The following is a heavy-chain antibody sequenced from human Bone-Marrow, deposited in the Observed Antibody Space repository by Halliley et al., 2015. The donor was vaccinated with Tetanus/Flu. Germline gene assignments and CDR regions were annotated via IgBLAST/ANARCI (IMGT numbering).Heavy chain of an antibody. D-gene: IGHD3-10*01. CDR3: VRPARDNSPGSWFDP. Sequence: AVSGFIFSDYWMHWVRQAPGKGLVWVSRITSDGTKTSYADSVKGRFIISRDNTKNTLHLQMNSLRAEDTALYYCVRPARDNSPGSWFDPGGQGTLVTFSS. J-gene: IGHJ5*02. CDR2: ITSDGTKT. CDR1: GFIFSDYW. V-gene: IGHV3-74*03.